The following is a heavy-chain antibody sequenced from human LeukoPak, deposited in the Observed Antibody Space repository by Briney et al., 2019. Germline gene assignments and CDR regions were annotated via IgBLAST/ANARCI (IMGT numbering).Heavy chain of an antibody. CDR2: VNPQGSET. D-gene: IGHD6-19*01. CDR3: ARARWSSTGWFFGY. V-gene: IGHV3-74*01. CDR1: GFTFSSYW. Sequence: GGSLRLSCAASGFTFSSYWMHWVRQAPGKGLVWVSRVNPQGSETSYADSVRGRFTISRDNAKDALRLQMDNLRAEDTAVYYCARARWSSTGWFFGYWGQGTLVTVSS. J-gene: IGHJ4*02.